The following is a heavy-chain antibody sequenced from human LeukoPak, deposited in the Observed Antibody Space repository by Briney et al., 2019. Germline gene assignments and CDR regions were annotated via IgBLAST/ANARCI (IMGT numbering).Heavy chain of an antibody. CDR3: TRDGGSFCDFDY. CDR2: INTDGRIT. V-gene: IGHV3-64*02. CDR1: GFSFRNYA. J-gene: IGHJ4*02. D-gene: IGHD1-26*01. Sequence: GRSLRLSCVASGFSFRNYAIHWVRQAPGKGPEYVSVINTDGRITYYADSVKGRFTISRDDSKNTAYLQMGSLRGEDMAVYYCTRDGGSFCDFDYWGQGALVTVSS.